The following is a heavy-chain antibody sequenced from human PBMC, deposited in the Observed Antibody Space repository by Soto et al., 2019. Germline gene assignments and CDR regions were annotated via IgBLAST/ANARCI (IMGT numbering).Heavy chain of an antibody. J-gene: IGHJ4*02. D-gene: IGHD3-10*01. Sequence: ASETLSLTCAVYGGSFSGYYWSWIRQPPGKGLEWIGEINHSGSTNYNPSLKSRVTISVDTSKNQFSLKLSSVTAADTAVYYCARADYYGSGSYYYSDRNSYYFDYWGQGTLVTVSS. CDR1: GGSFSGYY. V-gene: IGHV4-34*01. CDR2: INHSGST. CDR3: ARADYYGSGSYYYSDRNSYYFDY.